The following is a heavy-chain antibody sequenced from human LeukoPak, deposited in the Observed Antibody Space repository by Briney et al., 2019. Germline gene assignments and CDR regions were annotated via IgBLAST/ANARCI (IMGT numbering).Heavy chain of an antibody. J-gene: IGHJ4*02. CDR3: AKDDQVGWLADY. D-gene: IGHD6-19*01. Sequence: GGSLRLSCAASGFTFSSYAMSWVRQAPRKGLEWVSAISGSGGSTYYADSVKGRFTISRDNSKNTLYLQMNSLRAEDTAVYYCAKDDQVGWLADYWGQGTLVTVSS. CDR1: GFTFSSYA. V-gene: IGHV3-23*01. CDR2: ISGSGGST.